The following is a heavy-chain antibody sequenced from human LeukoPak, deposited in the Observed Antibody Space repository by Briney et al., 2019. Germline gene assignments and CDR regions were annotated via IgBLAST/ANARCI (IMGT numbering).Heavy chain of an antibody. CDR1: GYNLTELS. J-gene: IGHJ4*02. D-gene: IGHD3-3*01. Sequence: ASVKVSCKDSGYNLTELSMHWVRQAPGKGLEWMGGFDPGDGAMVYAQRFQGRVTMTEDTSTDTVYMELSSLKSEDTAVYYCAAGGFYDPLPYWGQGTLVTVSS. CDR3: AAGGFYDPLPY. V-gene: IGHV1-24*01. CDR2: FDPGDGAM.